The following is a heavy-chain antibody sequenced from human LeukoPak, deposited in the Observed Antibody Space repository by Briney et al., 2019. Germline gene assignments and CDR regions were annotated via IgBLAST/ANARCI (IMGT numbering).Heavy chain of an antibody. Sequence: SETLSLTCTVSGGSISIYYWSWIRQPPGKGLGWIGYIYYSGSTNYNPSLKSRGTISVDTSKNQFSLKLSSVTAADTAVYYCARRGDIVVVPAASSFDYWGQGTLVTVSS. V-gene: IGHV4-59*12. CDR2: IYYSGST. CDR1: GGSISIYY. J-gene: IGHJ4*02. D-gene: IGHD2-2*01. CDR3: ARRGDIVVVPAASSFDY.